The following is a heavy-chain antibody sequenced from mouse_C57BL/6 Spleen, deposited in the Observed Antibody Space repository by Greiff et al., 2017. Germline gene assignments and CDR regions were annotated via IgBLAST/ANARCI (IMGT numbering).Heavy chain of an antibody. CDR2: ISSGGDYI. D-gene: IGHD2-1*01. CDR1: GFTFSSYA. V-gene: IGHV5-9-1*02. J-gene: IGHJ2*01. Sequence: DVKLQESGEGLVKPGGSLKLSCAASGFTFSSYAMSWVRQTPEKRLEWVAYISSGGDYIYYADTVKGRFTISRDNARNTLYLQMSSLKSEDTAMYYCTREGNFLFDYWGQGTTLTVSS. CDR3: TREGNFLFDY.